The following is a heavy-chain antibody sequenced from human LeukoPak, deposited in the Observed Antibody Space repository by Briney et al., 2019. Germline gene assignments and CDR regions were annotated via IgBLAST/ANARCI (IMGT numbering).Heavy chain of an antibody. V-gene: IGHV4-39*07. CDR1: GDSITGYY. Sequence: SETLSLTCSVSGDSITGYYWGWIRQPPGKGLEWIGNIYYTGNTYYNSSLKSRVTISVDTSKNQFSLKLSSVTAADTAVYYCARRRLGIVVVITGWGQGTLVTVSS. CDR3: ARRRLGIVVVITG. J-gene: IGHJ4*02. D-gene: IGHD3-22*01. CDR2: IYYTGNT.